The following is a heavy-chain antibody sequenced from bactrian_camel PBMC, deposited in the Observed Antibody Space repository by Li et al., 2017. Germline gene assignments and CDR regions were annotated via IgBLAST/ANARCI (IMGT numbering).Heavy chain of an antibody. Sequence: HVQLVESGGGSVETGGSLRLSCEVSGTTVRSHCMAWFRQAPGKECEAVATLDTDGKTWYSVAVEERFSISKDNAGNVLFLQMNTLKPDDTATYYCATRTATWCALSETYYSPWGQGTQVTVS. V-gene: IGHV3S53*01. CDR1: GTTVRSHC. J-gene: IGHJ4*01. CDR2: LDTDGKT. D-gene: IGHD2*01. CDR3: ATRTATWCALSETYYSP.